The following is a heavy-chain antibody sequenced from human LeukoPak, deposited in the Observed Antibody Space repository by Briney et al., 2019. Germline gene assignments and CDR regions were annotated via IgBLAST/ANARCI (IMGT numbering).Heavy chain of an antibody. V-gene: IGHV1-18*01. CDR3: ARANYYYDSSGYSDY. CDR2: ISAYNGNT. Sequence: ASAKVSCKASGYTFTRYGISWVRQAPGQGLEWMGWISAYNGNTNYAQKPQGRVTMTTDTSTSTAYMELRSLRSDDTAVYYCARANYYYDSSGYSDYWGQGTLVTVSS. J-gene: IGHJ4*02. CDR1: GYTFTRYG. D-gene: IGHD3-22*01.